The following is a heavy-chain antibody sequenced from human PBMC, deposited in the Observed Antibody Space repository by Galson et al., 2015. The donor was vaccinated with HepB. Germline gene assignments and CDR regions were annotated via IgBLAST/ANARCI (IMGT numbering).Heavy chain of an antibody. CDR2: ISYDGSNK. V-gene: IGHV3-30*04. CDR1: GFTFSSYA. CDR3: ARDRGGIAVAGTWFDY. J-gene: IGHJ4*02. D-gene: IGHD6-19*01. Sequence: SLRLSCAASGFTFSSYAMHWVRQAPGKGLEWVAVISYDGSNKYYADSVKGRFTISRDNSKNTLYLQMNSLRAEDTAVYYCARDRGGIAVAGTWFDYWGQGTLVTVSS.